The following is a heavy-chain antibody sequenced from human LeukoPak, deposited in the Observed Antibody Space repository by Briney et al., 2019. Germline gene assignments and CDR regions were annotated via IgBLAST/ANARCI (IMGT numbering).Heavy chain of an antibody. CDR1: GFTFINYY. CDR2: INPNSGGT. V-gene: IGHV1-2*02. J-gene: IGHJ4*02. D-gene: IGHD7-27*01. CDR3: ARGPATGDFDY. Sequence: ASVKVSCKASGFTFINYYIHWLRQAPGQGLEWMGWINPNSGGTKDGQTFQGRVTMTRDTSISTVYMELTLLRSDDTAVYYCARGPATGDFDYWGQGTLVTVSS.